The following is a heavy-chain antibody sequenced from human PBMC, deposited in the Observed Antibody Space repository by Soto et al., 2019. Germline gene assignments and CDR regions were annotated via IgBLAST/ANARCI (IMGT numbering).Heavy chain of an antibody. D-gene: IGHD5-18*01. CDR1: AYTFTGYY. CDR3: ARGASSRGYSSGYEDYSGMDV. Sequence: ASVKVSCKASAYTFTGYYMHWVRQAPGQGLEWMGWINPNSGGTNYAQKFQGWVTMTRDTSISTAYMELSRLRSDDTAVYYCARGASSRGYSSGYEDYSGMDVWGQGTTVTVSS. V-gene: IGHV1-2*04. J-gene: IGHJ6*02. CDR2: INPNSGGT.